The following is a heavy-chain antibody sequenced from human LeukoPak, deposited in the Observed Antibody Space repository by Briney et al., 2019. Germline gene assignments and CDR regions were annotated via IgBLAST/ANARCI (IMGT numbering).Heavy chain of an antibody. D-gene: IGHD3-22*01. J-gene: IGHJ5*02. V-gene: IGHV4-4*07. CDR2: IYTGGST. CDR1: GGSISSYY. Sequence: PSETLSLTCTVSGGSISSYYWSWIRQPAGKGLEWIGRIYTGGSTNYNPSLKSRVTMSVDTSKNQFSLKLSSVTAADTAVYYCARDPGEYYDSSGYYNWFDPWGQGTLVTVFS. CDR3: ARDPGEYYDSSGYYNWFDP.